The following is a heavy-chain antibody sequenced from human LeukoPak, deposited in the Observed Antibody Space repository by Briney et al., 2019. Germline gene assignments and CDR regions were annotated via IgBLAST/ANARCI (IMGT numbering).Heavy chain of an antibody. CDR3: ARSGDYDFWSGYYTEDY. J-gene: IGHJ4*02. V-gene: IGHV3-21*01. Sequence: GGSLRLSCAASGFTVSSNYMSWVRQAPGKGLEWVSSISSSSIYIYYADSVKGRFTISRDNVKNSLYLQMNSLRAKDTAVYYCARSGDYDFWSGYYTEDYWGQGTLVTVSS. D-gene: IGHD3-3*01. CDR1: GFTVSSNY. CDR2: ISSSSIYI.